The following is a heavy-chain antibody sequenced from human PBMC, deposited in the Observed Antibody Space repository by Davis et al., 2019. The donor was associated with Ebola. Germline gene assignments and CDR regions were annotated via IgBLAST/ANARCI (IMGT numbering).Heavy chain of an antibody. D-gene: IGHD1-26*01. CDR2: ISAYNGNT. V-gene: IGHV1-18*01. Sequence: AASVKVSCKASGYTFTSYGISWMRQAPGQGLEWMGWISAYNGNTNYAQKLQGRVTMTTDTSTSTAYMELRSLRSEDTAVYYCARDGRELQSRSIDYWGQGTLVTVSS. J-gene: IGHJ4*02. CDR1: GYTFTSYG. CDR3: ARDGRELQSRSIDY.